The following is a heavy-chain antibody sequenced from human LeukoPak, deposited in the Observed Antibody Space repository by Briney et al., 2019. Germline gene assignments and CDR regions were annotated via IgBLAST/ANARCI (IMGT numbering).Heavy chain of an antibody. J-gene: IGHJ6*03. CDR2: IYTSGST. Sequence: PSETLSLTCTGSGGSLSSYHWSWIRQPAGKGLEWIGRIYTSGSTNYNPSLKRRVTMSVDTSKNQFSLKLSSVTAADTAVYYCARDWRGTAPSYYMDVWGKGTTVTVSS. CDR1: GGSLSSYH. D-gene: IGHD1-1*01. CDR3: ARDWRGTAPSYYMDV. V-gene: IGHV4-4*07.